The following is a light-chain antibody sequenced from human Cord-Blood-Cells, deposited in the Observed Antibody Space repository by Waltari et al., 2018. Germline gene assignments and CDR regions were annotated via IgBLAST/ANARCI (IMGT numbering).Light chain of an antibody. V-gene: IGKV3-20*01. J-gene: IGKJ1*01. CDR3: QQYGSSPPRT. CDR1: QSVSSIY. Sequence: EIVLTQSPGTLSLSPGERATLPCRASQSVSSIYLAWYQQKPGQAPRLLIYGASSRATGIPDRFSGSGSGTDFTLTISRLEPEDFAVYYCQQYGSSPPRTFGQGTKVEIK. CDR2: GAS.